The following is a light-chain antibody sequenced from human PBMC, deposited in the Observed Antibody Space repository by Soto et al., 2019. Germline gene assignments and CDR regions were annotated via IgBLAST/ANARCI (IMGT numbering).Light chain of an antibody. CDR1: QSVINSY. CDR3: LQYCTAPYT. J-gene: IGKJ2*01. CDR2: GAS. V-gene: IGKV3-20*01. Sequence: ETVLTQSPGTLSLSPGERATLSCRASQSVINSYLAWYQQIPGQPPRLLIYGASTRATGVPARFSGSGSGTDFTLTISRLEPEDVAVYYCLQYCTAPYTFGQGTKVEIK.